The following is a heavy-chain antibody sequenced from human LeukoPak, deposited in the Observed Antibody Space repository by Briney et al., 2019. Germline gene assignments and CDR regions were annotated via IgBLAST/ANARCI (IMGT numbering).Heavy chain of an antibody. CDR1: GFSFSDYY. CDR2: ISSSSSYT. Sequence: GGSLRLSCAASGFSFSDYYMSWIPEAPGKGLEWGSYISSSSSYTNYGDSVKGRFTISRDNAKNSLYLQMNSLRAEDTAVYYCATVGVASRRNNWFGSWGQGTLVTVSS. V-gene: IGHV3-11*06. J-gene: IGHJ5*01. CDR3: ATVGVASRRNNWFGS.